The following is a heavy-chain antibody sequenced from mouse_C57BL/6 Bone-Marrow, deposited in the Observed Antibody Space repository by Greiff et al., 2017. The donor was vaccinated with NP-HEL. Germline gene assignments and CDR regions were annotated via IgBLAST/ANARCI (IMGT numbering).Heavy chain of an antibody. V-gene: IGHV5-17*01. CDR1: GFTFSDYG. J-gene: IGHJ4*01. D-gene: IGHD2-12*01. Sequence: EVKLMESGGGLVKPGGSLKLSCAASGFTFSDYGMHWVRQAPEKGLEWVAYISSGSSTIYYADTVKGRFTISRDNAKNTLFLQMTSLRSEDTAMYYWARRYRGVYYYAMDYWGQGTSVTVSS. CDR2: ISSGSSTI. CDR3: ARRYRGVYYYAMDY.